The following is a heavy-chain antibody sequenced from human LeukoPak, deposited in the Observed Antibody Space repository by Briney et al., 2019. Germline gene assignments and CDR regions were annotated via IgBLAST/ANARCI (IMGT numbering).Heavy chain of an antibody. CDR1: GFTFSSFG. CDR3: ARPWGDVSIATWFNP. CDR2: IDGSGGDT. V-gene: IGHV3-23*01. Sequence: PGGSLRLSCAASGFTFSSFGMNWVRQGPGKGLEWVSSIDGSGGDTHYADSVKGRFTIYRDNSRNTLYLQMNSLRSDDTAVYYCARPWGDVSIATWFNPWGQGTRVTVSS. J-gene: IGHJ5*02. D-gene: IGHD3-16*01.